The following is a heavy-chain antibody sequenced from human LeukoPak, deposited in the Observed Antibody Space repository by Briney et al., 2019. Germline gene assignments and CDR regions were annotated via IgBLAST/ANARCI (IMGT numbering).Heavy chain of an antibody. CDR2: IRNDESDK. CDR1: GFTFSSYG. J-gene: IGHJ4*02. V-gene: IGHV3-30*02. CDR3: AREWWRYHDSTTLVGNYLDY. Sequence: PGGSLRLSGAASGFTFSSYGMHWVRQAPGKGLEWVAFIRNDESDKYYADSVNGRFTISRDNSKNTLYLQMNSLRPEDTAVYYCAREWWRYHDSTTLVGNYLDYWGQGTLVTVSS. D-gene: IGHD3-22*01.